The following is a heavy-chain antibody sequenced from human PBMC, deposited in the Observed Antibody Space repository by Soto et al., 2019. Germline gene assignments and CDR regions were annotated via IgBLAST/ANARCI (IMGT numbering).Heavy chain of an antibody. CDR2: IKSKTDGGTT. CDR1: GFTFSNAW. Sequence: EVQLVESGGGLVIPGGSLRLSCEASGFTFSNAWLSWVRQAPGKGLEWVGRIKSKTDGGTTDYTAPVKGRFTISRDDSKTTLYLQMNSLKIEDTAVYYCTTGSTSTKNYWGQGTLVTVSS. V-gene: IGHV3-15*01. CDR3: TTGSTSTKNY. J-gene: IGHJ4*02. D-gene: IGHD6-6*01.